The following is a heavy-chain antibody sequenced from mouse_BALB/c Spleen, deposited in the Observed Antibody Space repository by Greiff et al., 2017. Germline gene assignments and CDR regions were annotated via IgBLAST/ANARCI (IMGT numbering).Heavy chain of an antibody. V-gene: IGHV5-6-4*01. CDR1: GFTFSSYA. D-gene: IGHD1-1*01. CDR3: ARGDYGSSHYFDY. J-gene: IGHJ2*01. CDR2: ISSGGSYT. Sequence: EVNLVESGGGLVKPGGSLKLSCAASGFTFSSYAMSWVRQTPEKRLEWVATISSGGSYTYYPDTVKGRFTISRDNAKNTLYLQMSSLKSEDTAMYYCARGDYGSSHYFDYWGQGTTLTVSS.